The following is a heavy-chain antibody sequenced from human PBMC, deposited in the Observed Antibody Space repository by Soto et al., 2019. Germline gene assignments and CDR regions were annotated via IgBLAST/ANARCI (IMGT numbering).Heavy chain of an antibody. CDR2: ITMSSSTSTI. CDR1: GFALSSYT. Sequence: PGGFLRLSXVASGFALSSYTMNWVRQAPGKGLEWVSSITMSSSTSTIYYADSVKGRFTISRDNAKNTLYLQMNSLRDEDTAVYYCARDWTFQSLWGQGTLVTVSS. CDR3: ARDWTFQSL. V-gene: IGHV3-48*02. J-gene: IGHJ4*02. D-gene: IGHD3-3*01.